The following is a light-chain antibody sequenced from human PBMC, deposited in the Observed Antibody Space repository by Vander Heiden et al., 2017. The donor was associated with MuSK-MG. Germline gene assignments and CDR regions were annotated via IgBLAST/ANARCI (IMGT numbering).Light chain of an antibody. J-gene: IGKJ2*02. V-gene: IGKV1-5*01. CDR3: QQYDNYPWT. Sequence: GDRVTITCRASQSISSWLAWNQQKPGKAPKVLIYDASSLESGVPSRFSGSESGTEFTLTISSLQPDDSATYYCQQYDNYPWTFGQGTKLEIK. CDR1: QSISSW. CDR2: DAS.